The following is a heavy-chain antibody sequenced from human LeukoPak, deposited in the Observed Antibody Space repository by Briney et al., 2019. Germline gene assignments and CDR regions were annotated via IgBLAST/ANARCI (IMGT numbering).Heavy chain of an antibody. CDR3: ARSKTRNHSQRGGYYYYYYMDV. CDR1: GGSISSSSYY. V-gene: IGHV4-39*07. CDR2: IYYSGST. Sequence: SETLSLTCTVSGGSISSSSYYWGWIRQPPGKGLEWIGSIYYSGSTYYNPSLKSRVTISVDTSENQFSLKLSSVTAADTAVYYCARSKTRNHSQRGGYYYYYYMDVWGKGTTVTVSS. D-gene: IGHD3-16*01. J-gene: IGHJ6*03.